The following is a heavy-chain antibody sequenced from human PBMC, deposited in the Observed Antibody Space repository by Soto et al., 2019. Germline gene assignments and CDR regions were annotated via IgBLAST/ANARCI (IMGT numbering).Heavy chain of an antibody. CDR2: ISYDGSNK. Sequence: GGSLRLSCAASGFTFSSYAMHWVRQAPGKGLEWVAVISYDGSNKYYADSVKGRFTISRDNSKNTLYLQINSLRAEDTAVYYCARDRDYYDSSGYYPFQHWGQGTLVTVSS. J-gene: IGHJ1*01. D-gene: IGHD3-22*01. CDR1: GFTFSSYA. V-gene: IGHV3-30-3*01. CDR3: ARDRDYYDSSGYYPFQH.